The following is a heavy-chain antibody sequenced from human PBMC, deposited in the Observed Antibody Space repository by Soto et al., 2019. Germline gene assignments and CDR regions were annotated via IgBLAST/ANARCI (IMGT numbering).Heavy chain of an antibody. V-gene: IGHV3-30-3*01. CDR2: ISYDGSNK. CDR3: ARDSGYSSSWYGAYYYYGMDV. Sequence: SLRLSCAASGFTFSSYAMHWVRQAPGKGLEWVAVISYDGSNKYYADSVKGRFTISRDNSKNTLYLQMHSLRAEDTAVYYCARDSGYSSSWYGAYYYYGMDVWGQGTTVPVSS. CDR1: GFTFSSYA. D-gene: IGHD6-13*01. J-gene: IGHJ6*02.